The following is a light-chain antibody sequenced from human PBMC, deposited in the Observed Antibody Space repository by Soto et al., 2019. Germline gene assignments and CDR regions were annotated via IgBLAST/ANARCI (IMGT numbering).Light chain of an antibody. CDR3: QQYGGSPLFT. J-gene: IGKJ3*01. Sequence: DIQMTQSPSSLSASVGDRVTITCRASQSISSYLNWYQQKPGKAPKLLIYAASSLQSGVPSRFSGSGSGTDFTLTISRLEPEDFAVYSCQQYGGSPLFTFGPGTRVDLK. CDR1: QSISSY. V-gene: IGKV1-39*01. CDR2: AAS.